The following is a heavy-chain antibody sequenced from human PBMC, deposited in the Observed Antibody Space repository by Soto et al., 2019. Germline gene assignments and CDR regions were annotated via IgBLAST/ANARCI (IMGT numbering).Heavy chain of an antibody. Sequence: EVQLLESGGGLVQPGGSLRLSCAASGFTFISYAMNWVRQAPGKGLQWVSAISGGGDATFYADSVKGRFTISRDNSRNTVTLQMNSRGADDTAVYYCARKVPGSTTRPDYWYFELWGRGTLVTVSS. CDR1: GFTFISYA. D-gene: IGHD3-10*01. CDR3: ARKVPGSTTRPDYWYFEL. CDR2: ISGGGDAT. V-gene: IGHV3-23*01. J-gene: IGHJ2*01.